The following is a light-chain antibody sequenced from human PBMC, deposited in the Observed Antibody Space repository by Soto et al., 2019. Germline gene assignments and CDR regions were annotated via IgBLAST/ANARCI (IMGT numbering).Light chain of an antibody. CDR2: EVV. V-gene: IGLV2-8*01. CDR3: KSYAGSNTYV. CDR1: KNDIGVYDF. J-gene: IGLJ1*01. Sequence: QSALTQPPSASGSPGQSVTISCTGTKNDIGVYDFVSWYQHHPGKAPRLIIYEVVQRPSGVPGRFSGSKSGNTASLTVSGLQAADEADHFCKSYAGSNTYVFGSGTKLTVL.